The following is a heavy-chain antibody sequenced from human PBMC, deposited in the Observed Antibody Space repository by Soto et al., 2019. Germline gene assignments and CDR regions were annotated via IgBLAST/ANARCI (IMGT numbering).Heavy chain of an antibody. CDR2: IYYSGST. D-gene: IGHD3-9*01. CDR1: GGSISSGDYY. J-gene: IGHJ6*02. CDR3: ARDHYVYDILAGYGYYYGMDV. V-gene: IGHV4-30-4*01. Sequence: QVQLQESGPGLVKPSQTLSLTCTVSGGSISSGDYYWSWIRQPPGQRLEGIGYIYYSGSTYYNPSLKSRFTISVATSKNQFSLKLSSVTAADTAVYYCARDHYVYDILAGYGYYYGMDVWGQGTTVTVSS.